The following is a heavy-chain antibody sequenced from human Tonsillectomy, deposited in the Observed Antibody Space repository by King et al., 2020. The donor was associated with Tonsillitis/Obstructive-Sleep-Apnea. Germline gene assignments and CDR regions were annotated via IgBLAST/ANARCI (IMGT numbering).Heavy chain of an antibody. CDR1: GGSISSSDYY. V-gene: IGHV4-39*01. Sequence: QLQESGPGLVTPSETLSLTCSVSGGSISSSDYYWAWIRHPPGKGPEWIGSFYQSRSTYYNPSLKSRVTISVDTSKNQFSLRLSSVTAADTAVYYCARHKGTVTAGYYYYMDVWGKGTTVAVSS. D-gene: IGHD2-21*02. J-gene: IGHJ6*03. CDR2: FYQSRST. CDR3: ARHKGTVTAGYYYYMDV.